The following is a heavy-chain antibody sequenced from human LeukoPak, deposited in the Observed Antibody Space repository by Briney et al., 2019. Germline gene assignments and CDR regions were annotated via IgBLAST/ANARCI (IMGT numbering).Heavy chain of an antibody. J-gene: IGHJ4*02. CDR2: MSYSGST. V-gene: IGHV4-39*07. CDR3: ARSRGPTVTTWDY. Sequence: PSETLSLTCTLSGGSISSRSYSWGWIRQPPGRGLEWVGYMSYSGSTYKNQSLKSRVTISVDTSKNQFSLRLSSVTAADTAVYFCARSRGPTVTTWDYWGQGTLVTVSS. D-gene: IGHD4-17*01. CDR1: GGSISSRSYS.